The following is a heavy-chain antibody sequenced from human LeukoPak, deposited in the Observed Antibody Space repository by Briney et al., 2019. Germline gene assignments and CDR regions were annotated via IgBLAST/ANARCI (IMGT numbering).Heavy chain of an antibody. Sequence: GSSVKVSCKASGYTFTGYYMHWVRQAPGQGLELMGWINPNSGGTNYAQKVQGRVTMTRDTSISTAYMELSRLRSDDTAVYYCAKHLPNLGLDYWGQGILVTVSS. CDR3: AKHLPNLGLDY. CDR1: GYTFTGYY. J-gene: IGHJ4*02. CDR2: INPNSGGT. V-gene: IGHV1-2*02.